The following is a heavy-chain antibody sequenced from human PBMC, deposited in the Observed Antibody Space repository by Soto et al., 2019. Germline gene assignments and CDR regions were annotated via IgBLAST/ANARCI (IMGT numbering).Heavy chain of an antibody. CDR3: ARGWGHGMDV. CDR2: INHSGST. Sequence: SETLSLTCAVYGGSFSGYYWSWIRQPPGKGLEWIGEINHSGSTNYNPSIKSRVTISVDTSKNQFSLKLSSVTAADTAVYYCARGWGHGMDVWGQGTTVTVSS. D-gene: IGHD3-16*01. CDR1: GGSFSGYY. V-gene: IGHV4-34*01. J-gene: IGHJ6*02.